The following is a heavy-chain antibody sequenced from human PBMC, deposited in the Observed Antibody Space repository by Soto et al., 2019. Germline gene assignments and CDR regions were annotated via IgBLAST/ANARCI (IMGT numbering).Heavy chain of an antibody. CDR1: GGTFSSYA. Sequence: QVQLVQSGAEVKKPGSSVKVSCKASGGTFSSYAISWVRQAPGQGIEWMGGIIPIFGTANYAQKFQGRVTITADESTRTADMELSILRSEDTAVYYCAIDEVRTTVVTGGYFDYWGQGTLVTVAS. V-gene: IGHV1-69*01. CDR3: AIDEVRTTVVTGGYFDY. D-gene: IGHD4-17*01. CDR2: IIPIFGTA. J-gene: IGHJ4*02.